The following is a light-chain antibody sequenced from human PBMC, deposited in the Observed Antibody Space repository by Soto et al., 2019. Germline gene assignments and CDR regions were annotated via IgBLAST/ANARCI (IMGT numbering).Light chain of an antibody. V-gene: IGLV2-8*01. CDR3: SSYGGNNNLL. J-gene: IGLJ2*01. CDR2: EVT. CDR1: SSDVGGYDY. Sequence: QSAPTQPPSASGSPGQSVAISCTGTSSDVGGYDYVSWYQQHPGKAPKLMIYEVTKRPSGVPDRFSGSKSGNTASLTVSGLQAEDEADYYCSSYGGNNNLLFGGGTKLTVL.